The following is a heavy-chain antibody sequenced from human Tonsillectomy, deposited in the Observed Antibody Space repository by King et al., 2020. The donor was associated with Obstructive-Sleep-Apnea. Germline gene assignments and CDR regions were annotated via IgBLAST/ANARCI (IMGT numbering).Heavy chain of an antibody. V-gene: IGHV5-51*01. CDR1: GFSFSRHW. J-gene: IGHJ3*02. CDR3: ARPQRNAAGTDYPDAGLDI. D-gene: IGHD3-10*01. CDR2: IYPGDSDT. Sequence: QLVQSGAEAKKPGESLRISCRGSGFSFSRHWIAWVRQMPGEGLEWMGIIYPGDSDTRYSPTFRGQVVISVDRSTSTAYLQWNNLRASDTAIFYCARPQRNAAGTDYPDAGLDIWGQGTKVTVSS.